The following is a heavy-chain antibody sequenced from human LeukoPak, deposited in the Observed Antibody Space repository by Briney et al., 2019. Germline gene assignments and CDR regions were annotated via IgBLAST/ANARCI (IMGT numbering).Heavy chain of an antibody. D-gene: IGHD3-22*01. CDR1: GYTFTSYE. Sequence: ASVKVSCKASGYTFTSYEINWVRQATGQGLEWMGWMNPDSGDTAYAQKFQGRTTMTRTTSINTAYMELSSLTSEDTAMYYCARGLGTYDSAELTWPMISFWGQGTVLTVSS. J-gene: IGHJ4*02. CDR3: ARGLGTYDSAELTWPMISF. V-gene: IGHV1-8*01. CDR2: MNPDSGDT.